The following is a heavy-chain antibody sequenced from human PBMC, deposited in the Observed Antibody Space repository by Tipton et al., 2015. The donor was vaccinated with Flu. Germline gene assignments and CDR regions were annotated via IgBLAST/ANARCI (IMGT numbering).Heavy chain of an antibody. V-gene: IGHV4-61*09. CDR3: ARVARIASDDMPAWFDP. D-gene: IGHD6-13*01. CDR1: GDSIGSGSSY. CDR2: IYISGST. J-gene: IGHJ5*02. Sequence: TLSLTCTVSGDSIGSGSSYWSWIRQPAGKGLEWIGHIYISGSTNYNPSLKSRVTISMDASNNRFSLNVRSVTAADTAVYYCARVARIASDDMPAWFDPWGQGTLVTVSS.